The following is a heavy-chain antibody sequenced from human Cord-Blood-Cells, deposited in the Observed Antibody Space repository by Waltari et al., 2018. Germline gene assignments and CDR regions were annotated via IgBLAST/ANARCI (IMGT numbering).Heavy chain of an antibody. CDR2: IYYSGST. CDR3: ISWYYDFWSGYYDY. Sequence: QLQLQESGPGLVKPSETLSLTCTVSGGSISSSSYYWGWIRQPPGKGLEWIGSIYYSGSTYYNPSLKSRVTISVDTSKNQFSLKLSSVTAADTAVYYCISWYYDFWSGYYDYWGQGTLVTVSS. V-gene: IGHV4-39*01. J-gene: IGHJ4*02. CDR1: GGSISSSSYY. D-gene: IGHD3-3*01.